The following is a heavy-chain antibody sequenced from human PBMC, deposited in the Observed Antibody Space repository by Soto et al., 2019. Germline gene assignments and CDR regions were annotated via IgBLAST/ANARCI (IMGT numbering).Heavy chain of an antibody. CDR3: AKTPSRGMIFGAGS. J-gene: IGHJ5*02. CDR2: IDNSGDGS. D-gene: IGHD3-3*01. CDR1: GFIFRNHV. Sequence: GGSLRLSCAASGFIFRNHVLDWVRQAPGKGLEWVSAIDNSGDGSFYADSVKGRFIISRDNSNDTVFLHMNNLRLEDTAFYYCAKTPSRGMIFGAGSWGQGTLVTVSS. V-gene: IGHV3-23*05.